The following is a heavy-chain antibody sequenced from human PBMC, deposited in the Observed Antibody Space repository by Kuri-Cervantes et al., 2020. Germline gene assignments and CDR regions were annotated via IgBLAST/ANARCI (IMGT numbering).Heavy chain of an antibody. CDR3: ATEYSSSSPFDY. J-gene: IGHJ4*02. V-gene: IGHV1-24*01. CDR2: FDPEDGET. Sequence: ASVKVSCKVSGYTLTELSMHWVRQAPGKGLERMGGFDPEDGETIYAQKFQGRVTMTEDTSTDTAYMELSSLRSEDTAVYYCATEYSSSSPFDYWGQGTLVTVSS. CDR1: GYTLTELS. D-gene: IGHD6-6*01.